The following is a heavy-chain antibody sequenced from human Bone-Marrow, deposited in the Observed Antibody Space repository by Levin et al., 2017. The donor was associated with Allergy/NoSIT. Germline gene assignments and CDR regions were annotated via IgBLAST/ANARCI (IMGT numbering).Heavy chain of an antibody. J-gene: IGHJ4*02. CDR3: AGECREVTPPGYYFDY. CDR2: IYYSGST. V-gene: IGHV4-59*01. CDR1: GGSISSYY. Sequence: GSLRLSCTVSGGSISSYYWSWIRQPPGKGLEWIGYIYYSGSTNYNPSLKSRVTISVDTSKNQFSLKLSCGTAADTGVYYCAGECREVTPPGYYFDYWGQGTLVTVSS. D-gene: IGHD4-23*01.